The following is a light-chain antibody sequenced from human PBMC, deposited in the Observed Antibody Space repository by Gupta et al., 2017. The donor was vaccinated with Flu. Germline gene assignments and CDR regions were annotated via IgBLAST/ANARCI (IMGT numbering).Light chain of an antibody. CDR1: QSISSY. CDR3: QQHDSTPYFT. V-gene: IGKV1-39*01. Sequence: DIQMTQSPSSLSASVGDRVTITCRASQSISSYLNWYQQKPGKAPKLLIYAASSLQSGVPSRFSGSGSGTDFTLTMSSLQPEDFAPYYCQQHDSTPYFTFGQWTRLEIK. CDR2: AAS. J-gene: IGKJ5*01.